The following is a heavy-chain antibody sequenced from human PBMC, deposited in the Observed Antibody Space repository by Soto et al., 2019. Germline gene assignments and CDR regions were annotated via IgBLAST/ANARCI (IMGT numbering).Heavy chain of an antibody. V-gene: IGHV3-48*02. J-gene: IGHJ4*02. Sequence: GGSLRLSCAASGFTFSSYSMNWVRQAPGKGLEWVSYISSSSSTIYYADSVKGRFTISRDNAKNSLYLQMNSLRDEDTAVYYCARGAAHMTTVTIFDYWGQGTLVTVSS. CDR1: GFTFSSYS. D-gene: IGHD4-17*01. CDR2: ISSSSSTI. CDR3: ARGAAHMTTVTIFDY.